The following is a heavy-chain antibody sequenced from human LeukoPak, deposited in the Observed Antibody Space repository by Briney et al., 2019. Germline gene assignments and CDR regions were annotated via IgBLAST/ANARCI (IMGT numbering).Heavy chain of an antibody. V-gene: IGHV4-38-2*02. D-gene: IGHD6-13*01. CDR3: ARVAAGIGFFQH. Sequence: SETLSLTCIVSGYSISTGYYWGWIRQPPGKGLEWIGNIHHSGSTYYNPSLKSRVTISVDTSKNQLSLKLSSVTAADTAVYYCARVAAGIGFFQHWGQGTLVTVSS. CDR2: IHHSGST. J-gene: IGHJ1*01. CDR1: GYSISTGYY.